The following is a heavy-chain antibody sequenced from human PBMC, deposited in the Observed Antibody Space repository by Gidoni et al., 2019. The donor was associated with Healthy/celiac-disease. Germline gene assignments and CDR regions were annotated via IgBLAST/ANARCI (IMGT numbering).Heavy chain of an antibody. V-gene: IGHV4-39*07. Sequence: QLQLQESGPGLVKPSETLSLTCTVSGGSISSSSYYWGWIRQPPGKGLEWIGSIYYSGSTYYNPSLKSRVTISVDTSKNQFSLKLSSVTAADTAVYYCARDLEVPAANTKWFDPWGQGTLVTVSS. J-gene: IGHJ5*02. CDR1: GGSISSSSYY. D-gene: IGHD2-2*01. CDR2: IYYSGST. CDR3: ARDLEVPAANTKWFDP.